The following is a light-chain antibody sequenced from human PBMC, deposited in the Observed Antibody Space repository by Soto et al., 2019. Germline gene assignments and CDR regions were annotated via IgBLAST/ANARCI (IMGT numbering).Light chain of an antibody. CDR1: SSDVGGHNY. Sequence: QSALTQPPSASGSPGQSVTISCTGTSSDVGGHNYVSWYQQHPGKAPKLMIFEVSKRPSGVPDRFSGSKSGNTASLTVSGLQAEDEADYYCSSYAGNNNRVFGTGTKVTVL. CDR3: SSYAGNNNRV. V-gene: IGLV2-8*01. J-gene: IGLJ1*01. CDR2: EVS.